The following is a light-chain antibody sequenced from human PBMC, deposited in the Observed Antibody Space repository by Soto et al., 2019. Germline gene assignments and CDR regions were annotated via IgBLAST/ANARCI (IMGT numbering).Light chain of an antibody. V-gene: IGLV2-14*01. Sequence: QSALTQPASVSGSPGQSTTISCTGTSSDVGGYKFVSWYQQHPGKAPKLMIYDVGNRPSGVSNRFSGSKSGNTASLTISGLQAEDEADYYCSSYTSSSTLVVFGGGTQLTVL. CDR3: SSYTSSSTLVV. J-gene: IGLJ2*01. CDR1: SSDVGGYKF. CDR2: DVG.